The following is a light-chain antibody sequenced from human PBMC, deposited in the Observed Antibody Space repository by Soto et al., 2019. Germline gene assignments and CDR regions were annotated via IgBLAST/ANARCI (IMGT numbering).Light chain of an antibody. J-gene: IGLJ1*01. CDR1: SSNIVSNT. CDR2: AYS. CDR3: AAWDDSLNGYV. Sequence: QSVLTQPPSASGTPGQSVTISCSGSSSNIVSNTVNWYQHLPGAAPKLLMYAYSQRPSGIPDRFSGSKSGASASLAISGLQSEDEADYYCAAWDDSLNGYVFGTGTKLTVL. V-gene: IGLV1-44*01.